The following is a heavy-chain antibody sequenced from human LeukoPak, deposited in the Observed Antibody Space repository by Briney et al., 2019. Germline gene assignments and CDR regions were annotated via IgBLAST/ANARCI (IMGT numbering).Heavy chain of an antibody. CDR1: GGSFSGYY. CDR2: INHSGST. Sequence: PSETLSLTCAVYGGSFSGYYWSWIRQPPGKGLEWIGEINHSGSTNYNPSLKSRVTISVDTSKNQFSLKLSSATAADTAVYYCARGHKIFYYGSGGFDYWGQGTLVTVSS. CDR3: ARGHKIFYYGSGGFDY. J-gene: IGHJ4*02. V-gene: IGHV4-34*01. D-gene: IGHD3-10*01.